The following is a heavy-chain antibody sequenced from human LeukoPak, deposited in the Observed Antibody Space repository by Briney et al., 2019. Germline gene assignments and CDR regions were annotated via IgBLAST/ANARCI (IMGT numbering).Heavy chain of an antibody. V-gene: IGHV4-38-2*02. CDR1: GYSISSGYY. CDR2: IYHSGST. J-gene: IGHJ4*02. Sequence: PSETLSLTCTVSGYSISSGYYWGWIRQPPGKGLEWIGSIYHSGSTYYNPSLKSRVTISVDTSKNQFSLKLSSVTAADTAVYYCARDRILDYDFWSGYSNRQNYFDYWGQGTLVTVSS. CDR3: ARDRILDYDFWSGYSNRQNYFDY. D-gene: IGHD3-3*01.